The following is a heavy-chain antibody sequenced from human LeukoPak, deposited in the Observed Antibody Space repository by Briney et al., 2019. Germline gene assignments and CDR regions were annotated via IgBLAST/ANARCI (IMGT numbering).Heavy chain of an antibody. J-gene: IGHJ3*02. Sequence: ASETVSCTASGYTFAKFYIHWVRQAPGQGLEWMGIINPSGGTTSYAQKFQGRVSMTKDTSTSTVYMELSSLRSEDTAVYYCARDNRGELTPGWGYGGFDIWGQGTMVSVSS. CDR3: ARDNRGELTPGWGYGGFDI. CDR1: GYTFAKFY. D-gene: IGHD1-26*01. V-gene: IGHV1-46*01. CDR2: INPSGGTT.